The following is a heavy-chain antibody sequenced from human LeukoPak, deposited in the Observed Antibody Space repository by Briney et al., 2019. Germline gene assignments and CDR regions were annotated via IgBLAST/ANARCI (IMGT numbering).Heavy chain of an antibody. CDR3: AKNSGRLWYYYGMDV. CDR1: GFTFSSSA. J-gene: IGHJ6*02. V-gene: IGHV3-23*01. Sequence: GGSLRLSCAASGFTFSSSAMSWVRQAPGKGLEWVSGISGSDGRTYYADSVKGRVTISSDNSKNTLYLQMNSLRAEDTAVYYCAKNSGRLWYYYGMDVWGQGTTVTVSS. D-gene: IGHD1-26*01. CDR2: ISGSDGRT.